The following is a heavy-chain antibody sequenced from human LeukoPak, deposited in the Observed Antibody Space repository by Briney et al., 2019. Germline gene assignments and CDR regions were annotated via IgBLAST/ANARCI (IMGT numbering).Heavy chain of an antibody. D-gene: IGHD5-12*01. CDR3: ARGTYIVATIGNAFDI. CDR1: GFTFSSYD. CDR2: IGTAGDT. J-gene: IGHJ3*02. V-gene: IGHV3-13*01. Sequence: GGSLRLSCAASGFTFSSYDMHWVRQATGKGLEWVSAIGTAGDTYYPGSVKGRFTISRENAKNSLYLQMNSLRAGDTAAYYCARGTYIVATIGNAFDIWGQGTMVTVSS.